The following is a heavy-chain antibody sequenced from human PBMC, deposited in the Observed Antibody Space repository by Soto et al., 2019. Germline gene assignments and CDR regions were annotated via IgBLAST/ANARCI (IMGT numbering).Heavy chain of an antibody. D-gene: IGHD2-15*01. J-gene: IGHJ1*01. CDR3: AKGVVVATTYLQL. CDR2: ISYDGSDK. CDR1: GFTFSSYG. Sequence: QVQLVESGGGVVQPGRSLRLSCAASGFTFSSYGMHWVRQAPGKGLEWVAVISYDGSDKYYADSVKGRFTISRDNSNNTLYLQMDSLSAEDTAGYYGAKGVVVATTYLQLWGQGTLVTVSS. V-gene: IGHV3-30*18.